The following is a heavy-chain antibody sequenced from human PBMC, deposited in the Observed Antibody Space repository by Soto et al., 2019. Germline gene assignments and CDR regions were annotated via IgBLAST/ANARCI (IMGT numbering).Heavy chain of an antibody. V-gene: IGHV4-39*01. CDR2: IYYSWST. CDR1: GDCISSRSYY. Sequence: PSETLYLTCTVAGDCISSRSYYWGWIRQPPGKGLEWIGSIYYSWSTCNNPSLRSRVSMSIDTSKDQFSLTLKSVPAPDTALYFCASQRTSVVTQAYSDVWGPGSLVTESS. CDR3: ASQRTSVVTQAYSDV. J-gene: IGHJ1*01. D-gene: IGHD3-22*01.